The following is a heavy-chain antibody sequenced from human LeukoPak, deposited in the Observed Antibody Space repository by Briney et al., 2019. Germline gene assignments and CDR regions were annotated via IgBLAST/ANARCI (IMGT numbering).Heavy chain of an antibody. CDR1: GFRFRSFS. V-gene: IGHV3-43*01. CDR2: FSGNGYTT. D-gene: IGHD2-15*01. Sequence: HPGGSLRLSCAASGFRFRSFSIHWVRQVPGKGLEWVSLFSGNGYTTYYADSVKGRFTMPRDDRKSSLYLQMDRLTPEDTAVYYCAKEQDTIYFDIWGQGTMVTVSS. J-gene: IGHJ3*02. CDR3: AKEQDTIYFDI.